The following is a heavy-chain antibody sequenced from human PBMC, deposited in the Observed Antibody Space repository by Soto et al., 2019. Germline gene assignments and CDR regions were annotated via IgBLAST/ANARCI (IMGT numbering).Heavy chain of an antibody. D-gene: IGHD1-26*01. CDR3: ARQGVGPICGDAFDI. CDR2: INHSGST. CDR1: GGSFSGYY. Sequence: SETLSLTCAVYGGSFSGYYWSWIRQPPGKGLEWIGEINHSGSTNYNPSLKSRVTISVDTSKNQFSLKLSSVTAADTAVYYCARQGVGPICGDAFDIWGQGTMVTVSS. J-gene: IGHJ3*02. V-gene: IGHV4-34*01.